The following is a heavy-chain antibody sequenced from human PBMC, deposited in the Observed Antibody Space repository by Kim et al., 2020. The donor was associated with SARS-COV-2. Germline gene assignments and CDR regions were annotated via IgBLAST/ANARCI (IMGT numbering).Heavy chain of an antibody. CDR2: INPSGGST. D-gene: IGHD6-13*01. V-gene: IGHV1-46*01. CDR3: ARDHSSSSLTGYYFDY. Sequence: ASVKVSCKASGYTFTSYYMHWVRQAPGQGLEWMGIINPSGGSTSYAQKFQGRVTMTRDTSTSTVYMELSSLRSEDTAVYYCARDHSSSSLTGYYFDYWGQGTLVTVSS. CDR1: GYTFTSYY. J-gene: IGHJ4*02.